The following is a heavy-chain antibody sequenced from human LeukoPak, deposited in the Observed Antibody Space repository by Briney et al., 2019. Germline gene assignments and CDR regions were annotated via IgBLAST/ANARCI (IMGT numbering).Heavy chain of an antibody. CDR1: GFTFSSYG. Sequence: GGSLRLSCAASGFTFSSYGMSWVRQAPGKGLEWVSAIGGSGGSTYYADSVKGRFTISRDNSKNTLYVQMNSLRAEDTAVYYCAKGHYYGSGSLDYWGQGTLVTVSS. D-gene: IGHD3-10*01. CDR3: AKGHYYGSGSLDY. CDR2: IGGSGGST. V-gene: IGHV3-23*01. J-gene: IGHJ4*02.